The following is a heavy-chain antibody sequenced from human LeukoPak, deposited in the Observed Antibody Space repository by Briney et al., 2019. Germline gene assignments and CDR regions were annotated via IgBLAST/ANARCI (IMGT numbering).Heavy chain of an antibody. D-gene: IGHD2-15*01. V-gene: IGHV4-34*01. CDR3: ARARSLGYCSGGSCRNWFDS. J-gene: IGHJ5*01. Sequence: PSETLSLTCAVYGGSFSGYYWSWIRQPPGKGLEWIGEINHSGSTNYNPPLKSRVTISVDTSKNQFSLKLSSVTAADTAVYYCARARSLGYCSGGSCRNWFDSWGQGTLVTVSS. CDR1: GGSFSGYY. CDR2: INHSGST.